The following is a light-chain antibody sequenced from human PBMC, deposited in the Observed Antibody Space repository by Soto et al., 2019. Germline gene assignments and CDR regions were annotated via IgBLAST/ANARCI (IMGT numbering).Light chain of an antibody. CDR1: HSVSSSY. J-gene: IGKJ3*01. Sequence: EIVLTQSPGTLSLSPGERATLSCRASHSVSSSYLAWYQQKPGQAPRLPIYGASSRATGIPDRFSGSGSGTDFTLTISRLEPEDFAVYYCQQYGSSPLFTFGPGTKVDIK. CDR2: GAS. CDR3: QQYGSSPLFT. V-gene: IGKV3-20*01.